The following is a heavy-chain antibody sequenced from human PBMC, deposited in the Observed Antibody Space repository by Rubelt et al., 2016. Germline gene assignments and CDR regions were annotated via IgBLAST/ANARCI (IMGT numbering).Heavy chain of an antibody. CDR2: IWYDGSNK. Sequence: QVQLVESGGGVVQPGRSLRLSCAASGFTFSSYGMHWVRQAPGKGLAWVAVIWYDGSNKYYADSVKGRVTISRDNSKNTLYLQMNSLRAEDTAVYYCAKDLDYGGNLDYWGQGTLVTVSS. J-gene: IGHJ4*02. D-gene: IGHD4-23*01. CDR3: AKDLDYGGNLDY. V-gene: IGHV3-33*06. CDR1: GFTFSSYG.